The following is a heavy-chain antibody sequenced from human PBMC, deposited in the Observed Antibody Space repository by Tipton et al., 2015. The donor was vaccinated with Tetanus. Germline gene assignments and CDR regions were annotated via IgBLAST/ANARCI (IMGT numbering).Heavy chain of an antibody. CDR2: INPSGGRT. CDR1: GYTFTTYY. CDR3: ARRQNDYASSKDFDY. V-gene: IGHV1-46*01. D-gene: IGHD1-1*01. Sequence: QSGPEVKKPGASVKVSCKASGYTFTTYYVHWVRQAPGQGLEWMGIINPSGGRTSYAQEFQGRVTMTRDTSASTVHMELTGLRSEDTAVYYCARRQNDYASSKDFDYWGQGTLVTVSS. J-gene: IGHJ4*02.